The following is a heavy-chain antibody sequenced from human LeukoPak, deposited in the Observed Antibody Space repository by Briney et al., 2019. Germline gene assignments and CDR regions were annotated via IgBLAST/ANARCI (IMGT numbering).Heavy chain of an antibody. Sequence: SETLSLTCTVSADALTNVYWSSIRRPPRKRHEWIGYIHHRGSPNYTTSLKSRVTISVYTCRRQFSLKLSSVTAADTAVYYCARLWGGRFCSGPNCYPGWFDPWGQGTLVTVSS. CDR1: ADALTNVY. D-gene: IGHD2-15*01. J-gene: IGHJ5*02. CDR2: IHHRGSP. V-gene: IGHV4-59*01. CDR3: ARLWGGRFCSGPNCYPGWFDP.